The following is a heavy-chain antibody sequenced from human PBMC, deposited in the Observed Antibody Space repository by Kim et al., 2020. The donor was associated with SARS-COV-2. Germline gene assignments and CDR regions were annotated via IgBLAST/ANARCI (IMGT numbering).Heavy chain of an antibody. J-gene: IGHJ3*02. D-gene: IGHD2-2*01. V-gene: IGHV4-59*01. Sequence: LRHRVTLSVDTSKNQCSLKLSSVTAADTAVYYCARDRAVVPAALDAFDIWGQGTMVTVSS. CDR3: ARDRAVVPAALDAFDI.